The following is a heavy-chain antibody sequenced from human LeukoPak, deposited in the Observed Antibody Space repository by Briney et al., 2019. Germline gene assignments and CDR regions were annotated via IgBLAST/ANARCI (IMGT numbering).Heavy chain of an antibody. V-gene: IGHV4-34*01. CDR2: IIHNGSS. J-gene: IGHJ1*01. CDR1: GDSLSGYY. D-gene: IGHD2-15*01. CDR3: VRGFCRGDSCYSAEYFQH. Sequence: MPSETLSLTCDVYGDSLSGYYWTWIRQTPGKGLEWIGEIIHNGSSSVNPSLESRVTISVDTSKNRFSLKLTSVTAADTSVYYRVRGFCRGDSCYSAEYFQHWGQGTLVTVSS.